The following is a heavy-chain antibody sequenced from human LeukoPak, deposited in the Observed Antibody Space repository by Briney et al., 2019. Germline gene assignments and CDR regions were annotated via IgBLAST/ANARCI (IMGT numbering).Heavy chain of an antibody. CDR1: GYTFTGYY. D-gene: IGHD6-19*01. J-gene: IGHJ4*02. CDR2: INPNSGGT. CDR3: AREQVAGTLFFDY. V-gene: IGHV1-2*02. Sequence: ASVKVSCKASGYTFTGYYMHWVRQAPGQGLEWMGWINPNSGGTNYAQKFQGRVTMTRDASISTAYMELSRLRSDDTAVYYCAREQVAGTLFFDYWGQRTLVTVSS.